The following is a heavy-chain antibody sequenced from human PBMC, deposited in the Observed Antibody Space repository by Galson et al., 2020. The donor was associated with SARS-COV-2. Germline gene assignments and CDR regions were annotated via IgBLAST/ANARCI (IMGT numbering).Heavy chain of an antibody. CDR1: GGSISSSSYY. CDR3: ARLSGLRYFDWLLTKVWYFDY. Sequence: SETLSLTCTVSGGSISSSSYYWGWIRQPPGKGLEWIGSIYYSGSTYYNPSLKSRVTISVDTSKNQFSLQLSSVTAADTAVYYCARLSGLRYFDWLLTKVWYFDYWGQGTLVTVSS. CDR2: IYYSGST. V-gene: IGHV4-39*01. J-gene: IGHJ4*02. D-gene: IGHD3-9*01.